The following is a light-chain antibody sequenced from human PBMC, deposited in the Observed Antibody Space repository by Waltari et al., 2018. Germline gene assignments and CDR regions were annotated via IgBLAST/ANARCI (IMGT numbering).Light chain of an antibody. J-gene: IGLJ1*01. CDR1: NNDVGGYNY. CDR3: TSKTGTITYV. Sequence: QSSLTQPASVSGSPGQSITLSCPGPNNDVGGYNYASWYQQYAGKAPKLTIYEVSNRPSGVSNRFSGSKSGNTASLTISGLQAEDEADYYCTSKTGTITYVFGTGTKVTVL. V-gene: IGLV2-14*01. CDR2: EVS.